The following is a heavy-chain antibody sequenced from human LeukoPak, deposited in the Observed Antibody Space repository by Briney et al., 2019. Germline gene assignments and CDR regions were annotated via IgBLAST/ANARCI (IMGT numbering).Heavy chain of an antibody. CDR3: AKDPGY. V-gene: IGHV3-30*09. CDR1: GFTFSSYA. J-gene: IGHJ4*02. Sequence: GGSLRLSCAASGFTFSSYAMHWVRQAPGKGLEWVAVMAYDGSKRYDADSVKGRFAISRDNSKNTLYLQMNSLRAEDTAVYYCAKDPGYWGQGTLVTVSS. CDR2: MAYDGSKR. D-gene: IGHD1-14*01.